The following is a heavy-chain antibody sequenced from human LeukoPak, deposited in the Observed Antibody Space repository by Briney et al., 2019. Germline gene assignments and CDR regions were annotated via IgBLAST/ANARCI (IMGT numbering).Heavy chain of an antibody. CDR3: ARFHLIPGFDP. CDR2: ISGSGGST. Sequence: GGSLRLSCAASGFTFSSYAMSWVRQAPGKGLEWVSAISGSGGSTYYADSVKGRFTISRDNSKNTLYLQRNSLRAEDTAVYYCARFHLIPGFDPWGQGTLVTVSS. J-gene: IGHJ5*02. D-gene: IGHD3-3*01. CDR1: GFTFSSYA. V-gene: IGHV3-23*01.